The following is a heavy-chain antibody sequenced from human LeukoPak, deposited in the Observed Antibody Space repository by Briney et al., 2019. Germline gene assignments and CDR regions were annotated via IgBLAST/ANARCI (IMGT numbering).Heavy chain of an antibody. CDR3: AISPTVTSFDY. J-gene: IGHJ4*02. D-gene: IGHD4-11*01. CDR1: GFTFSSYA. V-gene: IGHV3-23*01. Sequence: PGGSLRLSCAASGFTFSSYAMNWVRQAPGKGLEWVSSISGSGGTTYYANSVKGRFTISRDNSKNTLYLQMNSLRAEDTAIYYCAISPTVTSFDYWGQGTLVTVSS. CDR2: ISGSGGTT.